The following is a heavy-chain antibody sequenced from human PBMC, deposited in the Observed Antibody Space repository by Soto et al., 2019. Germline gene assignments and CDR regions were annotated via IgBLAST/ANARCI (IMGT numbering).Heavy chain of an antibody. CDR1: GGSISSYY. CDR2: IYYSGST. D-gene: IGHD2-15*01. J-gene: IGHJ6*02. V-gene: IGHV4-59*01. Sequence: SETLSLTCTVSGGSISSYYWSWIRQPPGKGLEWIGYIYYSGSTNYNPSLKSRVTISVDTSKNQFSLKLSSVTAADTAVYYCARSRVVRGLLRDYYYGMDVWGQGTTVTVSS. CDR3: ARSRVVRGLLRDYYYGMDV.